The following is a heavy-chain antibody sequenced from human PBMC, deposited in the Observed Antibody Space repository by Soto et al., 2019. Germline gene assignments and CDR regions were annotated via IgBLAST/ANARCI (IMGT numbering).Heavy chain of an antibody. CDR3: ARGHRRVRGYSSGPVFDH. Sequence: SETLSLICTVSGGSISSSSYYWGWIRQPPGKGLEWIGSIYYSGSTYYNPSLKSRVTISVDTSKNQFSLKLSSVTAADTAVYYCARGHRRVRGYSSGPVFDHWGQGTLVTVSS. CDR2: IYYSGST. CDR1: GGSISSSSYY. V-gene: IGHV4-39*01. J-gene: IGHJ5*02. D-gene: IGHD6-19*01.